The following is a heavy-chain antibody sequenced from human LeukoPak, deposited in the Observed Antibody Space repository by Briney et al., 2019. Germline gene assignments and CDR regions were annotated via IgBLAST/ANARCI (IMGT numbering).Heavy chain of an antibody. Sequence: GASVKVSCKASGGTFSSYAISWVRQAPGQGLEWMGWISAYNGNTNYAQKLQGRVTMTTDTSTSTAYMELRSLRSDDTAVYYCARDHYDSSGLDAFDIWGQGTMVTVSS. V-gene: IGHV1-18*01. J-gene: IGHJ3*02. CDR2: ISAYNGNT. CDR3: ARDHYDSSGLDAFDI. CDR1: GGTFSSYA. D-gene: IGHD3-22*01.